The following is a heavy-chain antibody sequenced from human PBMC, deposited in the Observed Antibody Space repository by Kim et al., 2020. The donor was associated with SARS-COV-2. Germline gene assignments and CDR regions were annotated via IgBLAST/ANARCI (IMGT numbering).Heavy chain of an antibody. D-gene: IGHD6-19*01. CDR1: GFTFSSYA. J-gene: IGHJ3*02. CDR3: AKELGQYSSGWTDAFDI. V-gene: IGHV3-33*06. Sequence: GGSLRLSCAASGFTFSSYAMHWVRQAPGKGLEWVAVIWYDGSNKYYADSVKGRFTISRDNSKNTLYLQMNSLRAEDTAVYYCAKELGQYSSGWTDAFDIWGQGTMVTVSS. CDR2: IWYDGSNK.